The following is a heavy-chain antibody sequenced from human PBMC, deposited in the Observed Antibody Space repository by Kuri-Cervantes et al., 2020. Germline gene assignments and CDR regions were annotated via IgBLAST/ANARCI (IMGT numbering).Heavy chain of an antibody. D-gene: IGHD3-10*01. J-gene: IGHJ4*02. CDR1: GFTFDDYD. V-gene: IGHV3-23*01. Sequence: GESLKISCAASGFTFDDYDMSWVRQAPGKGLEWVSYISSSGSTIYYADSVKGRFTISRDNSKNTLYLQMNSLRAEDTAVYYCAKDLVTMVRGVNRPLYYFDYWGQGTLVTVSS. CDR3: AKDLVTMVRGVNRPLYYFDY. CDR2: ISSSGSTI.